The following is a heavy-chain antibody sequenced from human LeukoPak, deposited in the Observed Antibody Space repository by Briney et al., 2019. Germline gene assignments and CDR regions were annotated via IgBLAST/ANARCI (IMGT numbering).Heavy chain of an antibody. CDR1: GGTFSSYA. CDR2: IIPIFGTA. D-gene: IGHD3-22*01. CDR3: ARVATYYYDSSGSNDAFDI. Sequence: SVKLSFNASGGTFSSYAISWVRQAPGPGLGLMGGIIPIFGTANYAQKFQGRVTITTDESTSTAYMELSSLRSEDTAVYYCARVATYYYDSSGSNDAFDIWGQGTMVTVSS. J-gene: IGHJ3*02. V-gene: IGHV1-69*05.